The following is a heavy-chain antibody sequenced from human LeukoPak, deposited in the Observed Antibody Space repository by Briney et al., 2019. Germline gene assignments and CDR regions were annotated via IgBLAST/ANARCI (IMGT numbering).Heavy chain of an antibody. V-gene: IGHV1-18*04. CDR2: ISAYNGNT. J-gene: IGHJ4*02. CDR1: GYTFTGYY. CDR3: ARDGRVSSGWSFDY. D-gene: IGHD6-19*01. Sequence: GASVKVSCKASGYTFTGYYMHWVRQAPGQGLEWMGWISAYNGNTNYAQKLQGRVTMTTDTSTSTAYMELRSLRSDDTAVYYCARDGRVSSGWSFDYWGQGTLVTVSS.